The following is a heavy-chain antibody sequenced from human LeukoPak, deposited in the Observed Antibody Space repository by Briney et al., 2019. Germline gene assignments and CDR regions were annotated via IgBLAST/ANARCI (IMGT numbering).Heavy chain of an antibody. CDR1: GYTFTGYY. Sequence: ASVKVSCKASGYTFTGYYMHWVRQAPGQGLEWMGWINPSGGSTSYAQKFQGRVTMTRDMSTSTVYMELSSLRSEDTAVYYCARAQSPYSSSWIGDAFDIWGQGTMVTVSS. J-gene: IGHJ3*02. V-gene: IGHV1-46*01. D-gene: IGHD6-13*01. CDR2: INPSGGST. CDR3: ARAQSPYSSSWIGDAFDI.